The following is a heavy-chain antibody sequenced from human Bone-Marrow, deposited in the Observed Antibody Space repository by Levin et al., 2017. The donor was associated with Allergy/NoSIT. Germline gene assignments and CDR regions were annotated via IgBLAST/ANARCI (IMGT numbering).Heavy chain of an antibody. J-gene: IGHJ4*02. CDR2: VYYSGDS. CDR3: TISGDYGRRWYFDY. V-gene: IGHV4-39*01. CDR1: GGSISSSNYY. D-gene: IGHD2-21*02. Sequence: SQTLSLTCAVSGGSISSSNYYWGWIRQPPGKGLEWIGSVYYSGDSFYNPSLRSQLTISVDASKNQFSLKLSSVTAADTAVYYCTISGDYGRRWYFDYWGQGTLVTVSS.